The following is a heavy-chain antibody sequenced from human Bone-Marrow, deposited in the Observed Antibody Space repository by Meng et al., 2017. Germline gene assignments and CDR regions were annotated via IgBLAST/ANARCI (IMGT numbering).Heavy chain of an antibody. Sequence: GESLKISCYGSGNSFASYWIGWVRQMPGKGLEWMGIIYPGDSDTRYNPAFQGQVTISADKSISTAYLQWSSLKASDTAMYYCATSYRSGWYYFDYWCQGTLVTVSS. J-gene: IGHJ4*02. CDR2: IYPGDSDT. CDR1: GNSFASYW. CDR3: ATSYRSGWYYFDY. V-gene: IGHV5-51*01. D-gene: IGHD6-19*01.